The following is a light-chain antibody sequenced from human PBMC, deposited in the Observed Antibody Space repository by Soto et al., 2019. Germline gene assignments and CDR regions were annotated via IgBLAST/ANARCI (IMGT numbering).Light chain of an antibody. CDR2: EVS. CDR3: SSYTGSDTPYV. J-gene: IGLJ1*01. CDR1: SSDVGGYDY. Sequence: QSALTQPASESGSPGQSITISCTGTSSDVGGYDYVSWYQQHPGKAPKLMIYEVSNRPSGVSNRFSGSKSGDTASLTIYGLQPEDEADYYCSSYTGSDTPYVFGTGTKVTVL. V-gene: IGLV2-14*01.